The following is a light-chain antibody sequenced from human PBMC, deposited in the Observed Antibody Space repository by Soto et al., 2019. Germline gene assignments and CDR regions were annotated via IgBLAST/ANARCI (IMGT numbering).Light chain of an antibody. Sequence: QSALTQPASVSGSPGQSITISCTGTGSDVGGYNYVSWYQQHPGKAPKLMIYDVSNRPSGVSNRFSGSKSGNTASLTISGLQPEDEADYYCNSYTGSSTVVFGGGTKLTVL. CDR1: GSDVGGYNY. V-gene: IGLV2-14*01. CDR2: DVS. CDR3: NSYTGSSTVV. J-gene: IGLJ2*01.